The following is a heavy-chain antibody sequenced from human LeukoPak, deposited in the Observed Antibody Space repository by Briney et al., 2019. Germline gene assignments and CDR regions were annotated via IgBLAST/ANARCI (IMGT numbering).Heavy chain of an antibody. CDR1: GGSISSYY. Sequence: SETLSLTCTVSGGSISSYYWSWIRQHPGKGLEWIGYIYYSGSTNYNPSLKSRVTISVDTSKNQFSLKLSSVTAADTAVYYGARGVNHNPFFDYWGQGTLVTVSS. D-gene: IGHD1-14*01. J-gene: IGHJ4*02. CDR2: IYYSGST. V-gene: IGHV4-59*01. CDR3: ARGVNHNPFFDY.